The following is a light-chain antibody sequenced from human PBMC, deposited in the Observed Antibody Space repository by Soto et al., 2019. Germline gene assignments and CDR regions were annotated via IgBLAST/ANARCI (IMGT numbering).Light chain of an antibody. V-gene: IGKV3-20*01. Sequence: EIMLTQSPGTLSLSHGERATLSCRASQSVTSPYLDWYQQRPGQAHRLLIYAAYTRATGIPDRFSGSGSGTDGTITLGRLEPEDGQVYDCQQYGRSPQTFGQGTKVDI. CDR2: AAY. J-gene: IGKJ1*01. CDR1: QSVTSPY. CDR3: QQYGRSPQT.